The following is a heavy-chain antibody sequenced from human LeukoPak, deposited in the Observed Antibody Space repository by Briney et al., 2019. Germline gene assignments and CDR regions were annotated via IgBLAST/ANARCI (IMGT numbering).Heavy chain of an antibody. D-gene: IGHD5-18*01. CDR2: INPNSGGT. V-gene: IGHV1-2*02. Sequence: ASVKVSCKASGYTFTDYYMHWVRQAPGQGLEWMGWINPNSGGTNYVQKFQGRVTMTRDTSIGTVYMDLSRLRSDDTAVYYCAKTSEIQLWPSYVDYWGQGTLVTVSS. J-gene: IGHJ4*02. CDR3: AKTSEIQLWPSYVDY. CDR1: GYTFTDYY.